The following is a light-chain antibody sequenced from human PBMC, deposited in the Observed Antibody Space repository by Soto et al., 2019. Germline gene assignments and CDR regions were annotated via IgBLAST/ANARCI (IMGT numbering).Light chain of an antibody. J-gene: IGKJ5*01. CDR2: DAS. Sequence: EIVLTQSPATLSLSPGERATLSCRASQSVGSHLASFQQRPGQAPRLLIYDASNRATGIPARFSGSGSGADFMLTFSSQRADDFAGYCWQLRSSSITSGQGTRLEIK. CDR1: QSVGSH. CDR3: QLRSSSIT. V-gene: IGKV3-11*01.